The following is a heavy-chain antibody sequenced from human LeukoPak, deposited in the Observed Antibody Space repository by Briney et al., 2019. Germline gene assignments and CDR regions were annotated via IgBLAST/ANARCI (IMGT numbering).Heavy chain of an antibody. CDR1: GGSISSYC. V-gene: IGHV4-59*08. J-gene: IGHJ5*02. CDR2: IYYSGST. Sequence: SETLSLTCTVSGGSISSYCWSWIRQPPGKGLEWIGYIYYSGSTNYNPSLKSRVTISVDTSKNQFSLKLSSVTAADTAVYYCARLVGFNWFDPWGQGTLVTVSS. D-gene: IGHD2-21*01. CDR3: ARLVGFNWFDP.